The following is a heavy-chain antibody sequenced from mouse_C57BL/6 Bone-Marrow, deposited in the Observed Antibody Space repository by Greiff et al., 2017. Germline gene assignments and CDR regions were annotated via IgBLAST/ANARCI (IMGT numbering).Heavy chain of an antibody. J-gene: IGHJ3*01. CDR1: GFSLTSYG. CDR2: IWRGGST. CDR3: ASPNYYYGSAAWFAY. V-gene: IGHV2-4*01. D-gene: IGHD1-1*01. Sequence: QVQLKESGPGLVQPSQSLSITCTVSGFSLTSYGVHWVRQPPGKGLEWLGVIWRGGSTDYNAAFISRLSISKDNSKSQVFFKMNSLQADDTAIYYCASPNYYYGSAAWFAYWGQGTLVTVSA.